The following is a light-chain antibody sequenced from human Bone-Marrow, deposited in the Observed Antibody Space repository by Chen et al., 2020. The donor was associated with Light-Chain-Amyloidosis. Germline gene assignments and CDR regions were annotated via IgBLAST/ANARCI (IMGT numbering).Light chain of an antibody. Sequence: NFMLTPPHSVSESPGKPVLLSCTRSSDSIATNYVQWYQQRPGSDPTTVIYEDDQRPSGVPDRFSGSIDRSSNSASLTIAGLKTEDEADYYCQSYQGSSQGVFGGGTKLTVL. CDR3: QSYQGSSQGV. CDR2: EDD. V-gene: IGLV6-57*03. J-gene: IGLJ3*02. CDR1: SDSIATNY.